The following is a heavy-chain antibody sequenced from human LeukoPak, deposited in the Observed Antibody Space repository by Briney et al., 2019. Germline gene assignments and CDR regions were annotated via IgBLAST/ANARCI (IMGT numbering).Heavy chain of an antibody. Sequence: ASVKVSCKASGYTFTSYDINWVRQATGQGLEWMGWMNPNSGNTGYAQKFQGRVTITRNTSISTAYMELSSLRSEDTAVYYCARDIVGATSDAFDIWGQGTMVTVSS. CDR1: GYTFTSYD. CDR2: MNPNSGNT. CDR3: ARDIVGATSDAFDI. D-gene: IGHD1-26*01. J-gene: IGHJ3*02. V-gene: IGHV1-8*03.